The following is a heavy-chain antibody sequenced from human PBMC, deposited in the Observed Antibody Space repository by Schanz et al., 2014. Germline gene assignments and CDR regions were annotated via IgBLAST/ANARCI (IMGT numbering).Heavy chain of an antibody. CDR2: IDGKSTTV. V-gene: IGHV3-48*04. J-gene: IGHJ4*02. Sequence: EGQLAESGGGLVQPGGSLRLSCAVSGFTVSSNHMSWVRQAPGKGLEWLSYIDGKSTTVYYADSVKGRFTISRDNAKNSLYLQMNSLRAEDTAVYYCAREQIMAAAGLVDYWGQGTLVTVSS. CDR3: AREQIMAAAGLVDY. D-gene: IGHD6-13*01. CDR1: GFTVSSNH.